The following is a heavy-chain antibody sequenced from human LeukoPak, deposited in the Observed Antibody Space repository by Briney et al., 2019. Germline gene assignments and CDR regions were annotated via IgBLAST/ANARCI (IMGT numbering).Heavy chain of an antibody. D-gene: IGHD1-1*01. V-gene: IGHV3-21*01. Sequence: GGSLRLSCAASGFTFSSYSMNWVRQAPGKGLEWVSSISSSSSYIYYADSVKGRFTISRDNAKNSLYLQMNSLRAEDTAVYYCARDWLGRSGLERRPNGAFDIWGQGTMVTVSS. J-gene: IGHJ3*02. CDR2: ISSSSSYI. CDR3: ARDWLGRSGLERRPNGAFDI. CDR1: GFTFSSYS.